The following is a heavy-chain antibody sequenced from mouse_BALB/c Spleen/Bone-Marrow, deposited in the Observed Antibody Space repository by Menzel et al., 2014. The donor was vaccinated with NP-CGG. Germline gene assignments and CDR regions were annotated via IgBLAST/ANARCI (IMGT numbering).Heavy chain of an antibody. CDR2: IYPGDGDT. CDR1: GYVFSTYW. Sequence: VKLTESGAELVRPGSSVKISCKASGYVFSTYWMNWVKQRPGQGLERIGQIYPGDGDTNYNGKFKDKVILTADKSSSTAYMQLSSLTSEDSAVYFCARSGKGAMDYWGQGTSVTVSS. V-gene: IGHV1-80*01. CDR3: ARSGKGAMDY. D-gene: IGHD2-1*01. J-gene: IGHJ4*01.